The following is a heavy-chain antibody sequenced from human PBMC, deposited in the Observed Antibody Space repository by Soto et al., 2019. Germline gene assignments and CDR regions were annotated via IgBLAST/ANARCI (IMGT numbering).Heavy chain of an antibody. CDR2: IYSAGNT. CDR1: GFTVSSNY. J-gene: IGHJ6*02. Sequence: GSLRLSCAASGFTVSSNYMSWVRQAPGKGLEWNSIIYSAGNTYYADSVKGRFTISRDNSKNTLYLQMNSLGAEDTAVYYCARDFVVGGPTINYYYGMDVWGQGTTVTVSS. V-gene: IGHV3-66*01. D-gene: IGHD1-26*01. CDR3: ARDFVVGGPTINYYYGMDV.